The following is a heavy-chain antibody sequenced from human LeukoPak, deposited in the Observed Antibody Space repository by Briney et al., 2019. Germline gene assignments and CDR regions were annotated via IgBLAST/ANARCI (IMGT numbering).Heavy chain of an antibody. CDR1: GFTFSSYG. CDR3: AKDDAWLQYGN. Sequence: GGSLRLSCAASGFTFSSYGMHWVRQAPGKGLEWVSGISPNGVITYYADSVKGRFTISRDNSKGTVYLQMNSLRPEDTAVYYCAKDDAWLQYGNWGRGTLVTVSS. D-gene: IGHD5-24*01. V-gene: IGHV3-23*01. CDR2: ISPNGVIT. J-gene: IGHJ4*02.